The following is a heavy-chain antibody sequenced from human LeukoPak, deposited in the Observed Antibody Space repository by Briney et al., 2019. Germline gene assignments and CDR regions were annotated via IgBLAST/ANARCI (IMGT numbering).Heavy chain of an antibody. D-gene: IGHD6-13*01. J-gene: IGHJ4*02. CDR3: SRNEQLVLNV. CDR1: GFTFSDYA. CDR2: IRSKPYGWTT. V-gene: IGHV3-49*04. Sequence: PGGSLRLSCTASGFTFSDYAMSWVRQAPGKGLEWVGFIRSKPYGWTTEYAASVKGRFTISRDDSNSIAYLQMNSLKTEDTALYYCSRNEQLVLNVWGQGTLVTVSS.